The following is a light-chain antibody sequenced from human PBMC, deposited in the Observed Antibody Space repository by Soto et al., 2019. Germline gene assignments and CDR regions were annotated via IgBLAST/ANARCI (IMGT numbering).Light chain of an antibody. CDR3: QQSYSTPQT. CDR1: QSVLYSSNNKNY. Sequence: DIVMTQSPDSLAVSLGERATINCKSSQSVLYSSNNKNYLAWYQQKPGQPPKLLIYWASTRESGVPDRFSGSGSGTDFILTISSLQAEDVAVYYCQQSYSTPQTFGQGTKVEIK. V-gene: IGKV4-1*01. J-gene: IGKJ1*01. CDR2: WAS.